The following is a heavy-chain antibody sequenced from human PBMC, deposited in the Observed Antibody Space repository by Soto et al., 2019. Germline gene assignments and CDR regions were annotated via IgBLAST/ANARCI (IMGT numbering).Heavy chain of an antibody. D-gene: IGHD2-2*01. CDR2: IKIVGGNT. V-gene: IGHV3-23*01. Sequence: VQLLGSGGGLVEPGGSLRLSCAASGFTFSNYAMSCVRQARGKALEWVSSIKIVGGNTNYADSVRGRFTMSRDDSKKTVFLQMNSLRGEDTDIYYCSRNYSFDSWGQGTLVTVSS. CDR1: GFTFSNYA. CDR3: SRNYSFDS. J-gene: IGHJ4*02.